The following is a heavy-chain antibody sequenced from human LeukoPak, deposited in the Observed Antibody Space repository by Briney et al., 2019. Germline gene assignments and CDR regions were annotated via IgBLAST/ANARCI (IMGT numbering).Heavy chain of an antibody. Sequence: GGSLRLSCAASGFTFSDYGIHWVRQAPGKGLEWVSSITPRGDYIYYADSLKGRFTISRDNAKNSLYLQMSSLRAEDTAVYYCVRHRTASDYWGQGALVTVSS. V-gene: IGHV3-21*01. CDR3: VRHRTASDY. J-gene: IGHJ4*02. D-gene: IGHD1-1*01. CDR1: GFTFSDYG. CDR2: ITPRGDYI.